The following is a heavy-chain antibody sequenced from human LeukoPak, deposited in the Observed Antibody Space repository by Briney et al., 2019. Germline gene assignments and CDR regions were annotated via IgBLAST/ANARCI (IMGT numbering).Heavy chain of an antibody. CDR2: INHSGST. D-gene: IGHD6-19*01. CDR3: ARSSGWYYLFDY. V-gene: IGHV4-34*01. Sequence: KPSETLSLTCAVYGGSFSGYYWSWIRQPPGKGLEWIGEINHSGSTNYNPSLKSRVTISVDTSMNQFSLKLSSVTAADTAVYYCARSSGWYYLFDYWGQGTLVTVSS. CDR1: GGSFSGYY. J-gene: IGHJ4*02.